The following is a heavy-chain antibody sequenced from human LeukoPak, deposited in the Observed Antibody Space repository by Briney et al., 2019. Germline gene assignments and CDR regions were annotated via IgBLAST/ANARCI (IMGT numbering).Heavy chain of an antibody. CDR1: GFTFSSYW. V-gene: IGHV3-74*03. Sequence: PGGSLRLSCAVSGFTFSSYWTHWVRQAPGKGLVWVSRINADGSSTTYADSVKGRFTISRDNAKNTLYLQMNSLRAEDTAVYYCARGRVVGANDYWGQGTQVIVSS. D-gene: IGHD1-26*01. CDR3: ARGRVVGANDY. CDR2: INADGSST. J-gene: IGHJ4*02.